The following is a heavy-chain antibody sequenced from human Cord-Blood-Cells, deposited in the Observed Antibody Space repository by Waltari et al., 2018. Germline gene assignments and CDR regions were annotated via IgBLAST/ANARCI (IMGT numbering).Heavy chain of an antibody. Sequence: EVQLLESGGGLVQPGGSLRLSCAASGFTFSSYVMSWVRQAPGKGVGWGAAISGSGGSTYYADSVKGRFTISRDNSKNTLYLQMNSLRAEDTAVYYCAKEGIAAAGAFDIWGQGTMVTVSS. V-gene: IGHV3-23*01. D-gene: IGHD6-13*01. CDR1: GFTFSSYV. CDR2: ISGSGGST. J-gene: IGHJ3*02. CDR3: AKEGIAAAGAFDI.